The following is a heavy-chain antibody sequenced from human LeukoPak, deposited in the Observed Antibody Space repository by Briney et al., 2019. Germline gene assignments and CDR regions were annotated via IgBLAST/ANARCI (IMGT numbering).Heavy chain of an antibody. V-gene: IGHV3-48*01. Sequence: PGGSLRLSCAASGFTFSSYSMNWVRQAPGKGLEWVSYISSSSSTIYYADSVKGRFTISRDNAKNSLYLQMNSLRAEDTAVYYCARGYGGYVDYWGQGTLVTVSS. CDR3: ARGYGGYVDY. J-gene: IGHJ4*02. CDR2: ISSSSSTI. CDR1: GFTFSSYS. D-gene: IGHD4/OR15-4a*01.